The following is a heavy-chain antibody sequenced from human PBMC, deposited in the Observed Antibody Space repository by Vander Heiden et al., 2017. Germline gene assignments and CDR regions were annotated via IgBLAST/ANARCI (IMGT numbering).Heavy chain of an antibody. V-gene: IGHV4-31*03. J-gene: IGHJ4*02. CDR1: GGSISTGGYY. CDR2: IYYSGST. CDR3: ARVAYGGLDY. Sequence: QVQLQESGPGLVKPSQALSLTCTVPGGSISTGGYYWTWIRQHPGKGLEWIGYIYYSGSTYYNPSLKSRVTISVDTSKNQFSLKLSSVTAADTAVYYCARVAYGGLDYWGQGTLVTVSS. D-gene: IGHD4-17*01.